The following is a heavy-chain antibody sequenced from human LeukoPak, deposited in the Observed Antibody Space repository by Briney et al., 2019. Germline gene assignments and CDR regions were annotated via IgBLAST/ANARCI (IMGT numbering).Heavy chain of an antibody. D-gene: IGHD4-17*01. Sequence: GGSLRLSCAASGFTLSSYSMNWVRQAPGKGLEWVSSISSSSSYIYYAESVKGRFTISRDSSKSTLYLQMNSLTVEDTALYYCARVGYCGDYALALDHWGQGTLVSVSS. CDR1: GFTLSSYS. J-gene: IGHJ4*02. CDR2: ISSSSSYI. CDR3: ARVGYCGDYALALDH. V-gene: IGHV3-21*04.